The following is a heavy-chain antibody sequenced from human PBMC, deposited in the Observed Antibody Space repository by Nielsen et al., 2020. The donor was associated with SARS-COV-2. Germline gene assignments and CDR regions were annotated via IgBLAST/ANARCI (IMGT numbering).Heavy chain of an antibody. D-gene: IGHD4-23*01. CDR2: ISAYNGNT. Sequence: ASVKVSCKASGYTFTSYGISWVRQAPGQGLEWMGWISAYNGNTNYAQKLQGRVTMTTDTSTSTAYMELRSLRSDDTAVYYCARISKRTVGDYYYYYMDVWGKGTTVTVSS. CDR1: GYTFTSYG. J-gene: IGHJ6*03. V-gene: IGHV1-18*01. CDR3: ARISKRTVGDYYYYYMDV.